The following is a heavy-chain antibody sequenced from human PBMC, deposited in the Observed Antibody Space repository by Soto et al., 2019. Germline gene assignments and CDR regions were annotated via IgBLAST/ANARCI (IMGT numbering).Heavy chain of an antibody. Sequence: ASVKVSCKASGYTFTIYYMHWVRQAPGQGLEWMGIINPSGGNTRYAQKFQGRVTITRDTSTSTVYMELSSLRSEDTAVYYCARGYTFPFDPWGQGTLVTVSS. CDR2: INPSGGNT. V-gene: IGHV1-46*01. J-gene: IGHJ5*02. CDR1: GYTFTIYY. D-gene: IGHD1-26*01. CDR3: ARGYTFPFDP.